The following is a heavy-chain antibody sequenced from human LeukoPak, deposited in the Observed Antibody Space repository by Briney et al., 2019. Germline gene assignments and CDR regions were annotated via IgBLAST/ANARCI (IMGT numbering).Heavy chain of an antibody. J-gene: IGHJ4*02. CDR1: GGTFSSYA. Sequence: GASVKVSCKASGGTFSSYAISWVRQAPGQGLEWMGIINPSGGSTSYAQKFQGRVTMTRDTSTSTVYMELSSLRSEDTAVYYCARDRGTEVYFDYWGQGTLVTVSS. CDR2: INPSGGST. V-gene: IGHV1-46*01. CDR3: ARDRGTEVYFDY. D-gene: IGHD4-23*01.